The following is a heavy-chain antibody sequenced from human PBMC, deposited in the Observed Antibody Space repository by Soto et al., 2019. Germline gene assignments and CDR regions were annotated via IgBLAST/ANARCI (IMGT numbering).Heavy chain of an antibody. V-gene: IGHV3-7*01. CDR3: EMNEISLDV. CDR2: IKQDGSET. Sequence: SLILSFSSSVFTFSRSLITWVLHAPGKGLEWVARIKQDGSETYYVDSVKGRFSISRDNDKNSLFLQMNSLRVDDTGVYYCEMNEISLDVRGQGNTVSVSS. CDR1: VFTFSRSL. J-gene: IGHJ6*02.